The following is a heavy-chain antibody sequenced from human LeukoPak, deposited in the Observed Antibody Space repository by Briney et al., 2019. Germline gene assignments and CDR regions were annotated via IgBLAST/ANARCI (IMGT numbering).Heavy chain of an antibody. J-gene: IGHJ3*02. Sequence: PGGSLRLSCAASGFTFNSYGMHWVRQAPGKWLEWVAFIRYDGSKSYFADSVKGRFALSRDNSKNTLYLQMSSLRPEDTAVYFCAKDGGSGSYFACDIWGQGTMVTVSS. V-gene: IGHV3-30*02. CDR2: IRYDGSKS. D-gene: IGHD1-26*01. CDR1: GFTFNSYG. CDR3: AKDGGSGSYFACDI.